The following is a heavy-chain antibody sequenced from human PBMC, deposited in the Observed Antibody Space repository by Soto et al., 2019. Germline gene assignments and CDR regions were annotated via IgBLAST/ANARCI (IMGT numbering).Heavy chain of an antibody. CDR3: ARDFGVAAVGGIGMDV. J-gene: IGHJ6*02. V-gene: IGHV1-18*01. D-gene: IGHD6-13*01. CDR2: ISAYNGNT. CDR1: GYTFTSYG. Sequence: ASVKVSCKASGYTFTSYGISWVRQAPGQGLEWMGWISAYNGNTNYAQKLQGRVTMTTDTSTSTAYMELRSLRSDDTAVYYCARDFGVAAVGGIGMDVWGQGTTVTVSS.